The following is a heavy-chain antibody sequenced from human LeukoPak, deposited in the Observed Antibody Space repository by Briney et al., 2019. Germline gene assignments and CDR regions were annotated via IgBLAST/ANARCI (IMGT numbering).Heavy chain of an antibody. V-gene: IGHV1-2*02. D-gene: IGHD6-13*01. CDR3: AREGIAGNWFDP. CDR2: ISPNSGST. CDR1: GYTFTNYY. J-gene: IGHJ5*02. Sequence: GSVKVSCKASGYTFTNYYMQWVRQAPGQGLEWMGWISPNSGSTNYAQKFQGRVTMTRDTSVSTAYMELTRLRSDDTAVYYCAREGIAGNWFDPWGQGTLVTVSS.